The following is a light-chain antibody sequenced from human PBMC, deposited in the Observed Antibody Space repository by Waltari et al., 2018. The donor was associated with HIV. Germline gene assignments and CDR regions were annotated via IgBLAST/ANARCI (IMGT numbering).Light chain of an antibody. V-gene: IGLV2-11*01. Sequence: QSALTQPRSVSGSPGQSVPISCTGTSRAVGNYHYVSCYQQHPGKAPKFMIYDVSKRPSGVPDRFSGSKSGNTASLTISGLQAEDEADYYCCSYAGSYTLGVFGGGTKVTVL. CDR1: SRAVGNYHY. CDR3: CSYAGSYTLGV. J-gene: IGLJ2*01. CDR2: DVS.